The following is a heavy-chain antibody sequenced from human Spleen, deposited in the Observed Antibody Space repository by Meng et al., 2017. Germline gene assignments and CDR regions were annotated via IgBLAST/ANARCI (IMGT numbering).Heavy chain of an antibody. D-gene: IGHD2/OR15-2a*01. V-gene: IGHV7-4-1*02. J-gene: IGHJ4*02. Sequence: ASVMVSCKASGYTLTNYAINWLRQAPGQGLEWMGWIDTKTGNPTYAQGFRGRLVFSLDTSVSTTYLENSGLKADDTAVYFCSRASGYYRPSDYLGQGTLVTVSS. CDR1: GYTLTNYA. CDR2: IDTKTGNP. CDR3: SRASGYYRPSDY.